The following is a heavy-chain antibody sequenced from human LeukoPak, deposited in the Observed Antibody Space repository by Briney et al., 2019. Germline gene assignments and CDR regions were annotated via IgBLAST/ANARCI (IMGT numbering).Heavy chain of an antibody. J-gene: IGHJ6*02. CDR1: GGSISSYY. Sequence: SETLSLTCSVSGGSISSYYWSWIRQPPGKGLESIGYISYSGSTHYSPSLKSRVTISVDMSKTQFSLKLSSVTAADTAVYYCARYSSGSYYYSGMDVWGQGTTVTVSS. CDR3: ARYSSGSYYYSGMDV. V-gene: IGHV4-59*08. D-gene: IGHD5-18*01. CDR2: ISYSGST.